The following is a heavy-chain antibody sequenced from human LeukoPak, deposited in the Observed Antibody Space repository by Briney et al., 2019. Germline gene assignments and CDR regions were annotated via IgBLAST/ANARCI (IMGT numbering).Heavy chain of an antibody. CDR1: GGSISSNNYY. J-gene: IGHJ4*02. CDR3: ARQQLAAAAPGY. Sequence: SETLSLTCTVSGGSISSNNYYWGWIRQPPGKGLEWIGYIYYSGSTNYNPSLKSRVTISVDTSKNQFSLKLSSVTAADTAVYYCARQQLAAAAPGYWGQGTLVTVSS. CDR2: IYYSGST. D-gene: IGHD6-13*01. V-gene: IGHV4-61*05.